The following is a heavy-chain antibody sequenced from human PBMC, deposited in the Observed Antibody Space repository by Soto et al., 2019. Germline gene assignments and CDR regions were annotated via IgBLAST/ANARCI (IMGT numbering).Heavy chain of an antibody. D-gene: IGHD5-18*01. J-gene: IGHJ4*02. CDR2: IYYSGST. V-gene: IGHV4-30-4*01. CDR1: GGSISSGDYY. CDR3: ARETGDRENFREHERGYSYGLDY. Sequence: SETLSLTCTVSGGSISSGDYYWSWIRQPPGKGLEWIGYIYYSGSTYYNPSRKSRVTISVDTSKNQFSLKLSSVTAADTAVYYCARETGDRENFREHERGYSYGLDYWGQGTLVTVSS.